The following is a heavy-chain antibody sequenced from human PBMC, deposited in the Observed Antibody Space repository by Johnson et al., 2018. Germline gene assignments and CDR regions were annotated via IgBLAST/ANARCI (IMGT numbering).Heavy chain of an antibody. J-gene: IGHJ6*03. CDR3: ARDLGGYDDYGDYETYYYYYMDV. V-gene: IGHV3-21*01. Sequence: VQLVQSGGGLVKPGGSLRLSCAASGFTFSSYSMNWVRQAPGKGLEWVSSISSSSSYIYYADSVKGRFTISRDNAKNTLYLQMDSLRVEDTAVYYCARDLGGYDDYGDYETYYYYYMDVWGKGTTVTVSS. CDR2: ISSSSSYI. CDR1: GFTFSSYS. D-gene: IGHD4-17*01.